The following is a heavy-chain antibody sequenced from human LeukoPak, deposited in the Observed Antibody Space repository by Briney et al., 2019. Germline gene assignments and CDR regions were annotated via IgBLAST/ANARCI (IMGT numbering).Heavy chain of an antibody. J-gene: IGHJ4*02. CDR1: GGTFSSYA. V-gene: IGHV1-69*04. Sequence: SVKVSCKASGGTFSSYAISWVRQAPGQGLEWMGRIIPILGIANYAQKFQGRVTITADKSTSTAYMELSSLRSEDTAVYYSARVGVYDSNPVIHWGQGTLVTVSS. D-gene: IGHD3-22*01. CDR2: IIPILGIA. CDR3: ARVGVYDSNPVIH.